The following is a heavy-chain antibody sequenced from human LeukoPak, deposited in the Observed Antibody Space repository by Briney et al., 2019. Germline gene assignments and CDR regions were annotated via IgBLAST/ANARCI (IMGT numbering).Heavy chain of an antibody. J-gene: IGHJ4*02. Sequence: GRSLRLSCAASGFTFSSYGMHWVRQAPGKGLEWVAVISDDGNSEYYVDSVKGRFTIPRDNSKNTLFLQMNSLRDEDTAVYYCAGGLLGCRRGSCYPTDYWGQGTLVTVSS. CDR3: AGGLLGCRRGSCYPTDY. D-gene: IGHD2-15*01. CDR1: GFTFSSYG. V-gene: IGHV3-30*03. CDR2: ISDDGNSE.